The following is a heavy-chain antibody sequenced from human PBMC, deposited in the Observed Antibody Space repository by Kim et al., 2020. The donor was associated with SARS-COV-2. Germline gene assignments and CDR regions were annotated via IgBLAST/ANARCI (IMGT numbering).Heavy chain of an antibody. Sequence: GGSLRLSCTASGFTFGDYAMSWFRQAPGKGLEWVGFIRSKAYGGTTEYAASVKGRFTISRDDSKSIAYLQMNSLKTEDTAVYYCTRVGGSGRWPNWFDPWGQGTLVTVSS. CDR2: IRSKAYGGTT. J-gene: IGHJ5*02. V-gene: IGHV3-49*03. CDR3: TRVGGSGRWPNWFDP. CDR1: GFTFGDYA. D-gene: IGHD3-16*01.